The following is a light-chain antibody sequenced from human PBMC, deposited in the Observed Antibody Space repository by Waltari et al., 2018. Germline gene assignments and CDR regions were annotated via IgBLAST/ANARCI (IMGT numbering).Light chain of an antibody. CDR1: ESINSW. CDR2: KAS. CDR3: QQYRINPWT. V-gene: IGKV1-5*03. J-gene: IGKJ1*01. Sequence: DIQMTQSASSLSGSVGDRVTITCRASESINSWLAWYQEKPGKAPKLLIQKASNLESGVPSRFSGSGSGTEFTLTISSLQADDFATYYCQQYRINPWTFGQGTKVEI.